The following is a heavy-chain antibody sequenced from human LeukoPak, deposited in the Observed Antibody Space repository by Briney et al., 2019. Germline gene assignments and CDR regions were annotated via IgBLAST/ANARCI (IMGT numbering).Heavy chain of an antibody. CDR1: GFTFSSYS. J-gene: IGHJ4*02. CDR2: ISSSSSYI. Sequence: AGGSLRLSCAASGFTFSSYSMNWVRQAPGKGLEWVPSISSSSSYIYYTDSVKGRFTISRDNAKNSLYLQMNSLRAEDTAVYYCARDLRILEWLHDYWGQGTLVTVSS. D-gene: IGHD3-3*01. CDR3: ARDLRILEWLHDY. V-gene: IGHV3-21*01.